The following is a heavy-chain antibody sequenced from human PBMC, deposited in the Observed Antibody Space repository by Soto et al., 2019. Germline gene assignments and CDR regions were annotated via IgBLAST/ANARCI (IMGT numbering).Heavy chain of an antibody. CDR1: GFTFSSYS. CDR3: AREDGDDAFGI. CDR2: ISSSSSYI. J-gene: IGHJ3*02. Sequence: GVSLRLSCAASGFTFSSYSMNWVRQAPGKGLEWVSSISSSSSYIYYADSVKGRFTISRDNAKNSLYLQMNSLRAEDTAVYYCAREDGDDAFGIWGQGTMVTVSS. D-gene: IGHD4-17*01. V-gene: IGHV3-21*01.